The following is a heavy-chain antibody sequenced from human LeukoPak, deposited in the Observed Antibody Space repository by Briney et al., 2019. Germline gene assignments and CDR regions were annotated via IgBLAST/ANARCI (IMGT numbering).Heavy chain of an antibody. CDR1: GYTFTSYG. CDR2: ISAYNGNT. CDR3: AKVRPLYCSSSGCHLDY. J-gene: IGHJ4*02. V-gene: IGHV1-18*01. Sequence: ASVKVSCKASGYTFTSYGISWVRQAPGQGLEWMGWISAYNGNTNYAQKLQGRVTMTTDTSTSTAYMELRSLRSDDTAVYYCAKVRPLYCSSSGCHLDYWGQGTLVTVSS. D-gene: IGHD2-2*01.